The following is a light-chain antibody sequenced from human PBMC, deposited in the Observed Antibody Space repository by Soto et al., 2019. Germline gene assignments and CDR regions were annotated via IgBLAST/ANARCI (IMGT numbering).Light chain of an antibody. J-gene: IGKJ1*01. CDR3: QQYHTYSRT. CDR1: QNINTW. Sequence: DIQMTQSPSTLSASVGNRVSVNCRASQNINTWLAWYQQKPGKAPKLLIYDASSLESGVPSRFSGSGSGTEFTLTINSLQPDDFATYYCQQYHTYSRTFGQGTKVDIK. V-gene: IGKV1-5*01. CDR2: DAS.